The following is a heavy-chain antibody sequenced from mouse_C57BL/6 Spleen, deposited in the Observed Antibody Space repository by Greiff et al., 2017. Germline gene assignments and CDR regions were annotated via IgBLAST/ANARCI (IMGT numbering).Heavy chain of an antibody. J-gene: IGHJ4*01. V-gene: IGHV1-63*01. CDR2: IYPGGGYT. CDR1: GYTFTNYW. Sequence: QVQLQQSGAELVRPGTSVKMSCKASGYTFTNYWIGWAKQRPGHGLEWIGDIYPGGGYTNYNEKFKGKATLTADKSSSTAYMQFSSLTSEDSAIYYCARSYSNDAMDYWGQGTSVTVSA. CDR3: ARSYSNDAMDY. D-gene: IGHD2-5*01.